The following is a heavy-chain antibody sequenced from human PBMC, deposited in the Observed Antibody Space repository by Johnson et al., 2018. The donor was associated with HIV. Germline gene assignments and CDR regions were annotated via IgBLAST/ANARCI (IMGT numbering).Heavy chain of an antibody. V-gene: IGHV3-30-3*01. Sequence: QVQLVESGGGLVQPGGSLRLSCAASGFTFSSYWMHWVRQAPGKGLEWVAVISYDGSNKYYADSVKGRFTISRDNSKNTLYLQMNDLRAEDTALYYCARDWDYYDASGYYYANMVDAFDVWGQGTVVTVSS. J-gene: IGHJ3*01. D-gene: IGHD3-22*01. CDR1: GFTFSSYW. CDR2: ISYDGSNK. CDR3: ARDWDYYDASGYYYANMVDAFDV.